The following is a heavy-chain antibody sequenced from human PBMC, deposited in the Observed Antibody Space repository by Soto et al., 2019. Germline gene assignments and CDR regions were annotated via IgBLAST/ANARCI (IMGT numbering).Heavy chain of an antibody. CDR2: ISSNGGST. V-gene: IGHV3-64*07. J-gene: IGHJ4*02. Sequence: EVQLVESGGGLVQPGGSLRLSCAASGFTFSNYAIHWVRQAPGKGLEYVSSISSNGGSTYYADSVKGRFTISRDNSKNTLYLQMGSLRPEDMAVYYCARASYHDSSTYSPHPYDYWGQGTLVTVSS. D-gene: IGHD3-22*01. CDR3: ARASYHDSSTYSPHPYDY. CDR1: GFTFSNYA.